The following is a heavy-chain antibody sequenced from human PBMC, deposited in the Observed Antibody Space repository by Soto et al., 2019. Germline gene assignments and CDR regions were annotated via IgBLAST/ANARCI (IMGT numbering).Heavy chain of an antibody. D-gene: IGHD3-22*01. CDR3: AKENYYDSSGYQAFDY. Sequence: GGSLRLSCAASGFTFSSYAMSWVRQAPGKGLEWVSAISGSGGSTYYADSVKGRFTISRDNSKNTLYLQMNSLRAEETAVYYCAKENYYDSSGYQAFDYWGQGTLVTVSS. CDR2: ISGSGGST. J-gene: IGHJ4*02. V-gene: IGHV3-23*01. CDR1: GFTFSSYA.